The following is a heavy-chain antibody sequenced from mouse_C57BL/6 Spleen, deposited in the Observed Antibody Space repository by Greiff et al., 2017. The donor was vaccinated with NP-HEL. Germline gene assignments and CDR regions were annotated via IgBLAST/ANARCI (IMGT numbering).Heavy chain of an antibody. CDR3: AREGTSNYSFDV. Sequence: QVQLKQPGAELVKPGASVKMSCKASGYTFTSYWITWVKQRPGQGLEWIGDIYPGSGSTNYNEKFKSKATLTVDTSSSTAYMQLSSLTSEDSAVYYCAREGTSNYSFDVWGTGTTVTVSS. D-gene: IGHD2-5*01. CDR1: GYTFTSYW. CDR2: IYPGSGST. V-gene: IGHV1-55*01. J-gene: IGHJ1*03.